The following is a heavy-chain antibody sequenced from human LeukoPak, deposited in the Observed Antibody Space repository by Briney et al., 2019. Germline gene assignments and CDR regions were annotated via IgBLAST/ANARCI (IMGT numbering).Heavy chain of an antibody. J-gene: IGHJ4*02. CDR2: MNPNSGNT. D-gene: IGHD2-2*02. V-gene: IGHV1-8*03. Sequence: GASVKVSCKASGYTFTSYDINWVRQATGQGLEWMGWMNPNSGNTGYAQKFQGRVTITRNTSISTAYMELSSLRSEGTAVYYCARGARAPHLIPAAIVDYWGQGTLVTVSS. CDR1: GYTFTSYD. CDR3: ARGARAPHLIPAAIVDY.